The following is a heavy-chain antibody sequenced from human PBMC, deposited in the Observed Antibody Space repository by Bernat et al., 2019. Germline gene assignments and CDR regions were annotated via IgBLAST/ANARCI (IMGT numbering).Heavy chain of an antibody. CDR2: ISYDGSNK. D-gene: IGHD1-26*01. CDR3: AKGRVRELWSNWFDP. Sequence: QVQLVESGGGVVQPGRSLRLSCAASGFTFSSYGMHWVRQAPGKGLEWVAVISYDGSNKYYADSVKGRFTISRDNSKNTLYLQMNSLRAEDTAVYYCAKGRVRELWSNWFDPWGQGTLVTVSS. V-gene: IGHV3-30*18. CDR1: GFTFSSYG. J-gene: IGHJ5*02.